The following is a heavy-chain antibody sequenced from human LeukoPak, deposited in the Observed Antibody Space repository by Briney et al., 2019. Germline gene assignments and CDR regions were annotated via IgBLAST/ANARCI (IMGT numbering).Heavy chain of an antibody. Sequence: PSETLSLTCAVYGGSFSGYYWSWIRQPPGKGLEWIGEISHSGSTNYNPSLKSRITISVDTSKNQFSLKMRSVTAADTAVYYCARGMGPTLGIATEERQPQRFDYWGQGTLVTVSS. CDR1: GGSFSGYY. CDR3: ARGMGPTLGIATEERQPQRFDY. V-gene: IGHV4-34*01. D-gene: IGHD1-26*01. J-gene: IGHJ4*02. CDR2: ISHSGST.